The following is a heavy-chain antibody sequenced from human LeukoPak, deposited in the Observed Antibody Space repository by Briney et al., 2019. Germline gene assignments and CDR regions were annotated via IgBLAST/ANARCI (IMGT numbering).Heavy chain of an antibody. Sequence: SETLSLTCTASGYSISSGYYWGWIRQPPGQGLEWIGSIYHSGSTYYNPSLKSRVTISVDTSKNQFSLKLSSVTAADTAVYYCARIKGSGWLDAFDIWGQGTMVTVSS. J-gene: IGHJ3*02. CDR2: IYHSGST. V-gene: IGHV4-38-2*02. CDR3: ARIKGSGWLDAFDI. CDR1: GYSISSGYY. D-gene: IGHD6-19*01.